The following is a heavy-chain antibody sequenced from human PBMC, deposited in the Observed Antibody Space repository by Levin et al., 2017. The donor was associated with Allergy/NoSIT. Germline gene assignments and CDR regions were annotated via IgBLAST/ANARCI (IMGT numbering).Heavy chain of an antibody. V-gene: IGHV1-2*04. Sequence: ASVKVSCKASGYTFTGYYMHWVRQAPGQGLEWMGWINPNSGGTNYAQKFQGWVTMTRDTSISTAYMELSRLRSDDTAVYYCAREAKGGFGELYYYGMDVWGQGTTVTVSS. CDR2: INPNSGGT. CDR1: GYTFTGYY. CDR3: AREAKGGFGELYYYGMDV. D-gene: IGHD3-10*01. J-gene: IGHJ6*02.